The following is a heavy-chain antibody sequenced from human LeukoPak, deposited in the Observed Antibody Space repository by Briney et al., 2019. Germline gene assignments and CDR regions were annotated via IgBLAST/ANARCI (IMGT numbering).Heavy chain of an antibody. D-gene: IGHD3-10*01. V-gene: IGHV1-18*01. J-gene: IGHJ4*02. CDR3: ARSGTVLWFGESIDY. CDR2: ISAYNGNT. CDR1: GYTFTSYG. Sequence: ASVKVSCKASGYTFTSYGISWVRQAPGQGLDWMGWISAYNGNTNYAQKLQGRVTMPADTSTSTAYMELRSLRSDDTAVYYCARSGTVLWFGESIDYWGQGTLVTVSS.